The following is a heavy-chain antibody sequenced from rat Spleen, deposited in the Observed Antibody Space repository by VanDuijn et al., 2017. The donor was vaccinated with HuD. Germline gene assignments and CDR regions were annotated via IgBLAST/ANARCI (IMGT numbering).Heavy chain of an antibody. CDR2: ISYDCAKT. CDR3: TTDRPGALMDA. CDR1: GFTFSDYG. Sequence: EVQLVESGGGLVQPGRSLKVSCAASGFTFSDYGMAWVRQAPTKGLEWVATISYDCAKTFYRDSVKGRFTNSRDNAKHTLFLQMDSLRSEDTATYYCTTDRPGALMDAWGQGASVTVSS. D-gene: IGHD5-1*01. V-gene: IGHV5-29*01. J-gene: IGHJ4*01.